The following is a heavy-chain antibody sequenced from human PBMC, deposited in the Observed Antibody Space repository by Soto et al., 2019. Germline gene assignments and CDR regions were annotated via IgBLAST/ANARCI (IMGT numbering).Heavy chain of an antibody. CDR2: IYYSGST. CDR1: GGSISSYY. CDR3: ARSRGSGSYTDY. V-gene: IGHV4-59*01. Sequence: PSETLSLTCTVSGGSISSYYWSWIRQPPGKGLEWIGYIYYSGSTNYNPSLKSRVTISVDTSKNQFSLKLSSVTAADTAVYYCARSRGSGSYTDYWGQGTLVTVSS. J-gene: IGHJ4*02. D-gene: IGHD3-10*01.